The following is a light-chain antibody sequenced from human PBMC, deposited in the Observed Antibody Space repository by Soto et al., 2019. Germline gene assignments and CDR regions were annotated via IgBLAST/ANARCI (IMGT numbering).Light chain of an antibody. V-gene: IGKV1-39*01. Sequence: DIHMTQSPSSLSASVGDSVNITCRASQTIRVSLNWYQKKPGKAPKLLIFRASTLENGVPPRFSGGGSGTDFTLTIYGLQPEDFATYYCQQSYSHLITFGQGTRLEIK. CDR1: QTIRVS. CDR2: RAS. CDR3: QQSYSHLIT. J-gene: IGKJ5*01.